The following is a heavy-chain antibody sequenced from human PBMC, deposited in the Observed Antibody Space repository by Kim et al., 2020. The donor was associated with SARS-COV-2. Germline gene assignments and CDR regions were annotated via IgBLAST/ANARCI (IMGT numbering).Heavy chain of an antibody. CDR1: GFTFSSYS. Sequence: GGSLRLSCAASGFTFSSYSMNWVRQAPGKGLEWVSSISSSSSYIYYADSVKGRFTISRDNAKNSLYLQMNSLRAEDTAVYYCASRRPPITVWCSSSRRSLAKGMDVWGQGTTVTVSS. D-gene: IGHD6-6*01. J-gene: IGHJ6*02. CDR3: ASRRPPITVWCSSSRRSLAKGMDV. V-gene: IGHV3-21*01. CDR2: ISSSSSYI.